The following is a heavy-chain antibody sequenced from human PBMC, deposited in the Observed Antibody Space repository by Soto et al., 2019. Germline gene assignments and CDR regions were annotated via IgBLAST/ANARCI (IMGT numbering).Heavy chain of an antibody. D-gene: IGHD6-13*01. Sequence: EVQLVESGGGLVKPGGSLRLSCAASGFTFSNAWMNWVRQAPGKGLEWVGRIKSKTDGGTTDYAAPVKGRFTISRDDSKNTLYLQMNSLKTEDTAVYYCTTTGYSSSWSNYYYYGMDVWGQGTTVTVSS. CDR2: IKSKTDGGTT. V-gene: IGHV3-15*07. CDR1: GFTFSNAW. J-gene: IGHJ6*02. CDR3: TTTGYSSSWSNYYYYGMDV.